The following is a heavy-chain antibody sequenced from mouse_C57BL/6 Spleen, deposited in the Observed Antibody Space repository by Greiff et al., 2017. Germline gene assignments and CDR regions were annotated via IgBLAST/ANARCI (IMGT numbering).Heavy chain of an antibody. V-gene: IGHV5-9*01. CDR1: GFTFSSYT. Sequence: DVQLVESGGGLVKPGGSLKLSCAASGFTFSSYTMSWVRQTPEKRLEWVATISGGGGNTYYPDSVKGRFTISRDNAKNTLYLQMSSLRSEDTALYYCARRGTVFFDYWGQGTTLTVSS. CDR2: ISGGGGNT. CDR3: ARRGTVFFDY. J-gene: IGHJ2*01. D-gene: IGHD4-1*01.